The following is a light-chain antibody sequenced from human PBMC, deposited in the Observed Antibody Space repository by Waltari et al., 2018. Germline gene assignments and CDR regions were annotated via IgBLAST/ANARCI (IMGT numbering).Light chain of an antibody. CDR1: SSYVGNYNF. CDR3: SSYTTSNTLWV. CDR2: HGN. V-gene: IGLV2-14*03. Sequence: QSALTQPASVSGSPGQSLTLSRTGPSSYVGNYNFFSCYQQHPGKAPKLIISHGNSRPSGVSNRFSGSKSGNTASLTISELQAEDGADYYCSSYTTSNTLWVFGGGTKLTVL. J-gene: IGLJ3*02.